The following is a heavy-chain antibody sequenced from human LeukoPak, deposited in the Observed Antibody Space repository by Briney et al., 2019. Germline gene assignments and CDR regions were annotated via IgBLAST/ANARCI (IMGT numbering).Heavy chain of an antibody. V-gene: IGHV3-23*01. Sequence: GGSLRLSCAASGFTFRNYGMHWVRQAPGKGLEWVSAISGSGGSTYYADSVKGRFTISRDNSKNSLYLQMNSLRAEDTAVYYCAGLGYSYGYGGFDYWGQGTLVTVSS. CDR1: GFTFRNYG. CDR2: ISGSGGST. CDR3: AGLGYSYGYGGFDY. J-gene: IGHJ4*02. D-gene: IGHD5-18*01.